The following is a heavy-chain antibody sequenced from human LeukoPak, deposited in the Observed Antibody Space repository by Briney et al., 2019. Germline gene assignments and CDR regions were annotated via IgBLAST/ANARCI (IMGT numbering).Heavy chain of an antibody. CDR2: INNSGGDT. J-gene: IGHJ4*02. CDR3: AKRPSYFDY. V-gene: IGHV3-23*01. CDR1: GFTFSTYA. Sequence: PGGSLRLSCAASGFTFSTYAMGWVRQAPGKGLEWVSSINNSGGDTFYADSVKGRFTISRDNSKNTLYLKLNSLRAEDTAVYYCAKRPSYFDYWGQGTLVTVSS.